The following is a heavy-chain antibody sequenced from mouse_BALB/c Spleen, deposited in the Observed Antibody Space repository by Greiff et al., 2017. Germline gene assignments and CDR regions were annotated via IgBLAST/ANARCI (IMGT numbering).Heavy chain of an antibody. D-gene: IGHD2-3*01. V-gene: IGHV1-9*01. CDR2: ILPGSGST. CDR1: GYTFSSYW. Sequence: QVQLKQSGAELMKPGASVKISCKATGYTFSSYWIEWVKQRPGHGLEWIGEILPGSGSTSYNEKFKGKATFTADTSSNTAYMQLSSLTSEDSAVYYCARGRYDGYNYWGQGTTLTVSS. CDR3: ARGRYDGYNY. J-gene: IGHJ2*01.